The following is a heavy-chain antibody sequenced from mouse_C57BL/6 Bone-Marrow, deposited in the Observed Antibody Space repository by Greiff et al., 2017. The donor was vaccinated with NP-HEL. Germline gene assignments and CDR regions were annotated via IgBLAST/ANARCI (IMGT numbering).Heavy chain of an antibody. V-gene: IGHV2-6*03. CDR1: GFSLTSYG. Sequence: QVQLKESGPGLVAPSQSLSITCTVSGFSLTSYGVHWVRQPPGKGLEWLVVIWSDGSTTYNLALKSRLSTSQDDSNSHVVFQTNSLLPAATAKYYCANGNPYYYAMDYWGQGTSVTVSS. CDR3: ANGNPYYYAMDY. D-gene: IGHD2-1*01. CDR2: IWSDGST. J-gene: IGHJ4*01.